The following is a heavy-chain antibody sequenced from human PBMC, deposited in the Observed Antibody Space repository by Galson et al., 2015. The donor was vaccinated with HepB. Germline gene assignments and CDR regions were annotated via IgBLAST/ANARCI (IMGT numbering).Heavy chain of an antibody. Sequence: SVKVSCKASGGIFRTYTVSWVRQAPGQGLEWMGRIIPIIDTANYAQKFRGRITITADKFTGTAYMELSSLRSDDTAVYYCAISPGGTHWYFDLWGRGTLVSVSS. CDR3: AISPGGTHWYFDL. V-gene: IGHV1-69*08. J-gene: IGHJ2*01. D-gene: IGHD4-23*01. CDR2: IIPIIDTA. CDR1: GGIFRTYT.